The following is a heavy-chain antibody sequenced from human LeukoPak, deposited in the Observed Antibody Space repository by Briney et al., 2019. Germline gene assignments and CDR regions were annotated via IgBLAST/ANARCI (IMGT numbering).Heavy chain of an antibody. V-gene: IGHV4-59*12. D-gene: IGHD6-13*01. CDR1: GGSISSYY. Sequence: SETLSLTCTVSGGSISSYYWSWIRQPPGKGLEWIGYIYYSGSTNYNPSLKSRVTISVDTSKNQFSLKLSSVTAADTAVYYCARDWLGIAAAGTWLVSYFGMDVWGQGTTVTVSS. CDR3: ARDWLGIAAAGTWLVSYFGMDV. CDR2: IYYSGST. J-gene: IGHJ6*02.